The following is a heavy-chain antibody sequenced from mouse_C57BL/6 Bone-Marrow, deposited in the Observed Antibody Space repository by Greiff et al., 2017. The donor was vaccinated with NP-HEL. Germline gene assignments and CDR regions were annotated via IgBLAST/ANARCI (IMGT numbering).Heavy chain of an antibody. CDR3: ARPTYYGSSPYWYFDV. CDR2: IYPGSGST. Sequence: QVQLQQPGAELVKPGASVKMSCKASGYTFTSYWITWVKQRPGQGLEWIGDIYPGSGSTNYNEKFKSKATLTVDTSSSTAYMQLSSLTSEDSAVYYCARPTYYGSSPYWYFDVWGTGTTVTVSS. D-gene: IGHD1-1*01. V-gene: IGHV1-55*01. J-gene: IGHJ1*03. CDR1: GYTFTSYW.